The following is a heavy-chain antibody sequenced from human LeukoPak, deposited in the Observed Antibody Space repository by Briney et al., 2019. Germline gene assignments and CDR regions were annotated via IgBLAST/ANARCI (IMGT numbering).Heavy chain of an antibody. Sequence: GGSLRLSCTASGFSFSGYWMSWVRQAPGKGLEWVANTNQDGSAQYYVDSVKGQFTISRDNAKNSLYLQMNSLRVEDTAVYYCARDSITGSSHYFDYWGQGTLVTVSS. CDR3: ARDSITGSSHYFDY. CDR2: TNQDGSAQ. CDR1: GFSFSGYW. J-gene: IGHJ4*02. D-gene: IGHD1-20*01. V-gene: IGHV3-7*01.